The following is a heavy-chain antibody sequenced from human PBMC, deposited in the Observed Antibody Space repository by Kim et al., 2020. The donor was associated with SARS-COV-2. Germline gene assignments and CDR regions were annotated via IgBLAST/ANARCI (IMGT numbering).Heavy chain of an antibody. Sequence: SETLSLTCSVSGVSISSTPYYWGWIRQPPGKGLEWVGSIYSDGRTYYNPSLKSRVTIDLDTSKNQFSLKLMSVTAADTSVSFCTRQGLDSWGRG. CDR1: GVSISSTPYY. CDR3: TRQGLDS. V-gene: IGHV4-39*01. J-gene: IGHJ4*02. CDR2: IYSDGRT.